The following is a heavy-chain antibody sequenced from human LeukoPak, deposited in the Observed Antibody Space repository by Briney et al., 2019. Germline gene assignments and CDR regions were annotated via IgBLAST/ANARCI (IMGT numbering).Heavy chain of an antibody. CDR3: ARLLRWSEDGFDI. D-gene: IGHD2-15*01. V-gene: IGHV4-4*09. Sequence: SETLSLTCTVSDDSISNYFWSWIRQSPGQGLEWIGYISTSGRTNYNPSLESRVSISVATSKNQFSLKLHSMTAADTAVYYCARLLRWSEDGFDIWGQGTMVSVSS. CDR2: ISTSGRT. J-gene: IGHJ3*02. CDR1: DDSISNYF.